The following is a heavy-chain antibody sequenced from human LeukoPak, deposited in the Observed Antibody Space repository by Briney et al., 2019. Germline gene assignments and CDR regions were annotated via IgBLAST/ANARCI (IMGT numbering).Heavy chain of an antibody. V-gene: IGHV4-31*03. Sequence: SETLSLTCTVSGSISSGGYYWSWIRQHPGKGLEWIGYIYYSGSTYYNPSLKSRVTISVDTSKNQFSLKLSSVTAADTAVYYCARDEEGGDGYNYFDYWGQGTLVTVSS. CDR3: ARDEEGGDGYNYFDY. CDR1: GSISSGGYY. CDR2: IYYSGST. J-gene: IGHJ4*02. D-gene: IGHD5-24*01.